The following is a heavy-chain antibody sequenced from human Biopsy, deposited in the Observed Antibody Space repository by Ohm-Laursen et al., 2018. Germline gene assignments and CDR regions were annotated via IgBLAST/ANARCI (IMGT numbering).Heavy chain of an antibody. D-gene: IGHD1-26*01. CDR2: VYYSGCT. V-gene: IGHV4-61*01. Sequence: SQTLSFTSTVSAVSVSSGSFYWPSPRKPPGKGPQWIGYVYYSGCTNSNTSLRSRVTISVERSKNQFSLELSSVTAADTAVYYCARVGAGAPSIGYFDYWGQGALVTVSS. J-gene: IGHJ4*02. CDR1: AVSVSSGSFY. CDR3: ARVGAGAPSIGYFDY.